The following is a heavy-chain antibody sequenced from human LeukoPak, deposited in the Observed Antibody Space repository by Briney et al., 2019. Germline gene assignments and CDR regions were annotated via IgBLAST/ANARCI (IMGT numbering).Heavy chain of an antibody. CDR3: ARAMYSSGWYRRYYFDY. Sequence: PSETLSLTCTVSGYSISSGYHWGWIRQPPGKGLEWIGYIYYSGSTNYNPSLKSRVTISVDTSKNQFSLKLSSVTAADTAVYYCARAMYSSGWYRRYYFDYWGQGTLVTVSS. D-gene: IGHD6-19*01. J-gene: IGHJ4*02. CDR1: GYSISSGYH. CDR2: IYYSGST. V-gene: IGHV4-61*01.